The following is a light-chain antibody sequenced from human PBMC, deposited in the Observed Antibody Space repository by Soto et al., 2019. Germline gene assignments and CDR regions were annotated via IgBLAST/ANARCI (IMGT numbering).Light chain of an antibody. V-gene: IGLV1-44*01. CDR3: EACDDSLNGHAV. J-gene: IGLJ7*01. CDR1: SSNIGSNT. Sequence: QPVLTQPPSASGTPGQRVTISCSGSSSNIGSNTVNWYQQLPGTAPKLLIYSNNQRPSGVPDRFSGSKSGTSASLAISGLQSEDEADYYCEACDDSLNGHAVFGGGTQLTVL. CDR2: SNN.